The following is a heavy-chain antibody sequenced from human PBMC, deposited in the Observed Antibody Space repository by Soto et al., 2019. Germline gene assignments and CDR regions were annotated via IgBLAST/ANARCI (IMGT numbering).Heavy chain of an antibody. V-gene: IGHV1-3*01. CDR1: GYTFTNYA. CDR2: VNAGNGNT. D-gene: IGHD2-2*01. Sequence: QVQLVQSGAEVEQPGASVKVSFKASGYTFTNYAVHWVRQAPGQRLEWMGWVNAGNGNTRFSQNLQGRLTITRDTSVRTVYMELSSLRSEDTAVYYCARGHLAVVPVASWFYYMDVWGKGTTVTVSS. J-gene: IGHJ6*03. CDR3: ARGHLAVVPVASWFYYMDV.